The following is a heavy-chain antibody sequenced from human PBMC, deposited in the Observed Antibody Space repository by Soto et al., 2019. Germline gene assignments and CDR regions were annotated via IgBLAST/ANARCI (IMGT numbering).Heavy chain of an antibody. CDR1: GGSISSSSYY. CDR3: ARHVVRRILGAGLGNWFDP. Sequence: PSETLSLTCTFSGGSISSSSYYWGWIRQPPGKGLEWIGSIYYSGSTYYNPSLKSRVTISVDTSKNQFSLKLSSVTAADTAVYYCARHVVRRILGAGLGNWFDPWGQGTLVTVSS. J-gene: IGHJ5*02. V-gene: IGHV4-39*01. D-gene: IGHD1-26*01. CDR2: IYYSGST.